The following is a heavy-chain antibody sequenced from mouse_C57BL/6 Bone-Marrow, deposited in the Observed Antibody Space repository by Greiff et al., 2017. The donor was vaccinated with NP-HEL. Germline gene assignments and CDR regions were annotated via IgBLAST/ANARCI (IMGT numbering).Heavy chain of an antibody. CDR2: FYPGSGSI. CDR3: ARHGIYYYGSSYSWFAY. J-gene: IGHJ3*01. D-gene: IGHD1-1*01. CDR1: GYTFTEYT. Sequence: QVQLKQSGAELVKPGASVKLSCKASGYTFTEYTIHWVKQRSGQGLEWIGWFYPGSGSIKYKEKFKVKATLTADKSSITVYMELSRLTSEDSAVYFCARHGIYYYGSSYSWFAYWGQGTLVTVSA. V-gene: IGHV1-62-2*01.